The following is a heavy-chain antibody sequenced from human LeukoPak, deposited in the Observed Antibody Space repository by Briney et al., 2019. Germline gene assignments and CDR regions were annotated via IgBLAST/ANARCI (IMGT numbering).Heavy chain of an antibody. J-gene: IGHJ6*03. Sequence: GGSLRLSCAASGLTFSSYNMNWVRQAPGKGLEWVSGISGSGINTDYADSVKGRFTISRDNSKNTLYLQMNSLRAEDTAVYYCAKEGPTGAGWYYYMDVWGKGTTVTISS. D-gene: IGHD1-14*01. V-gene: IGHV3-23*01. CDR1: GLTFSSYN. CDR3: AKEGPTGAGWYYYMDV. CDR2: ISGSGINT.